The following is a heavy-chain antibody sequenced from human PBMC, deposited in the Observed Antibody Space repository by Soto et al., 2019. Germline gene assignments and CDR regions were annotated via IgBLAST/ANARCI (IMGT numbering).Heavy chain of an antibody. CDR1: GDTFTSNW. J-gene: IGHJ5*01. Sequence: GESLKISCKVSGDTFTSNWIAWVRQKPGKGLEGMGMIFPGDSDTRYSPSFQGQVIISADKSISTAYLQWSSLRATDRAMSYCARLIGTSSWLDSWGQGGLVTVCS. D-gene: IGHD6-19*01. CDR3: ARLIGTSSWLDS. CDR2: IFPGDSDT. V-gene: IGHV5-51*01.